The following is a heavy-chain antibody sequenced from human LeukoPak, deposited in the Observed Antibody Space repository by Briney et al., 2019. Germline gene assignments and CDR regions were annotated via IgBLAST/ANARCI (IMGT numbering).Heavy chain of an antibody. CDR2: ISYDGSNK. Sequence: GGSLRLSCAASGFTFSSYAMHWVRQAPGKGLEWVAVISYDGSNKYYADSVKGRFTISRDNSKNTLYLQMNSLRAEDTAVYYCARGQGITMVRGVIMAIDYWGQGALVTVSS. CDR3: ARGQGITMVRGVIMAIDY. CDR1: GFTFSSYA. J-gene: IGHJ4*02. V-gene: IGHV3-30-3*01. D-gene: IGHD3-10*01.